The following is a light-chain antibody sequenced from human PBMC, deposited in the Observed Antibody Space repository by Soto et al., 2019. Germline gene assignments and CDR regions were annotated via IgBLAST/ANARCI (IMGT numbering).Light chain of an antibody. J-gene: IGLJ3*02. CDR1: SGSVSTSYH. V-gene: IGLV8-61*01. Sequence: QTVVTQEPSFSVSPGRTVTLTCGLSSGSVSTSYHPSWYQQTPGQAPRTLIYSTNTRSSGVPDRFSGSILGNKAALTITGAQADDESNYYSVLYMGSGIWVFGGGTKLTVL. CDR2: STN. CDR3: VLYMGSGIWV.